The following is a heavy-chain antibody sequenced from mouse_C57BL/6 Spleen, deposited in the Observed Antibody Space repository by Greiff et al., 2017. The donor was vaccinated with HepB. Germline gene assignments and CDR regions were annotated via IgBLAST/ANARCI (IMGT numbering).Heavy chain of an antibody. V-gene: IGHV5-6*02. CDR1: GFTFSSYG. J-gene: IGHJ4*01. CDR3: ARREDGAYAMDY. Sequence: EVMLVESGGDLVKPGGSLKLSCAASGFTFSSYGMSWVRQTPDKRLEWVATISSGGSYTYYPDSVKGRFTISRDNAKNTLYLQMSSLKSEDTAMYYCARREDGAYAMDYWGQGTSVTVSS. CDR2: ISSGGSYT.